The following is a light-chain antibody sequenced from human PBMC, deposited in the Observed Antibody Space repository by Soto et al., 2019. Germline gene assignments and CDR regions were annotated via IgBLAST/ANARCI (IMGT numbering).Light chain of an antibody. J-gene: IGKJ1*01. CDR2: DAS. V-gene: IGKV3-11*01. Sequence: EIVLTQSPATLSLSPGERATLSCRASQSVGSYFAWYQQKPGQAPRLLIYDASNRATGSPARFSGSGSGTDFTLTISSLEPDDFAVCYCQQRGNCPVTFGQGTRVDIK. CDR3: QQRGNCPVT. CDR1: QSVGSY.